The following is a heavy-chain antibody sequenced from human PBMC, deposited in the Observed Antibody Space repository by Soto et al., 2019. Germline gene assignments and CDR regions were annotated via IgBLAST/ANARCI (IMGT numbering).Heavy chain of an antibody. CDR1: GFNFPSYA. J-gene: IGHJ6*02. Sequence: ASAKVSCKASGFNFPSYAINWVRQAPGQGLEWMGWINPYNGNTKYAQKSQGRVTLTTDTSTSTAYMELRSLRSDDTAVYYCARGGDCSSTSCYTPNYYYGMDVWGQGTTVTVSS. CDR3: ARGGDCSSTSCYTPNYYYGMDV. CDR2: INPYNGNT. D-gene: IGHD2-2*02. V-gene: IGHV1-18*01.